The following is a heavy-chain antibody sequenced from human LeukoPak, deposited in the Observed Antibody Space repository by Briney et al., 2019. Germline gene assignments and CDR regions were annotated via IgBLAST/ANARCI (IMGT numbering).Heavy chain of an antibody. Sequence: PGGSLRLSCTTSGFTFGDYAMSWFRQAPEKGLEWVGLVRSKAYGGTTEYAASVKARFTISRDDSESIAYLQMNSLETEDTAVYYCARDKADRNPWNRNYHYDSGGSLNHWGQGTLVTVSS. V-gene: IGHV3-49*03. CDR1: GFTFGDYA. D-gene: IGHD3-22*01. CDR3: ARDKADRNPWNRNYHYDSGGSLNH. J-gene: IGHJ5*02. CDR2: VRSKAYGGTT.